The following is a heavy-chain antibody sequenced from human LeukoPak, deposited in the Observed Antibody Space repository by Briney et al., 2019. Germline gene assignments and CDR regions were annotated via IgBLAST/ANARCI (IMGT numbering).Heavy chain of an antibody. V-gene: IGHV3-30*02. D-gene: IGHD3-10*01. CDR3: AKDRGLSGYYGSGSYYPLY. J-gene: IGHJ4*02. CDR1: GFTFSSYG. Sequence: PGGSLRLSCAAPGFTFSSYGMHSVRQAPGKGREWVAFIRYDGSNIYYADSVKGRFTISRDNSKNTLYLQMNSLRAEDTAVYYCAKDRGLSGYYGSGSYYPLYWGQGTLVTVSS. CDR2: IRYDGSNI.